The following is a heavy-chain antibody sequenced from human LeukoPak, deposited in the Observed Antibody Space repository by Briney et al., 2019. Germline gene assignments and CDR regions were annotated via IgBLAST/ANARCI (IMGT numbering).Heavy chain of an antibody. V-gene: IGHV3-33*01. CDR2: IWYGGSNK. CDR1: GFTFSSYG. Sequence: GRSLRLSCAASGFTFSSYGMHWVRQAPGKGLEWVAVIWYGGSNKYYADSVKGRFTISRDNSKNTLYLQMNSLRAEDTAVYYCARDRDYYFDYWGQGTLVTVSS. J-gene: IGHJ4*02. CDR3: ARDRDYYFDY.